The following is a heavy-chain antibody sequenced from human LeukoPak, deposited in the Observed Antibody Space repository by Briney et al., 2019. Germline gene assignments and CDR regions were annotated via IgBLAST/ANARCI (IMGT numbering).Heavy chain of an antibody. CDR3: ARGPRERYFGEPLWEDY. CDR1: GVSISSGNDY. D-gene: IGHD3-10*01. CDR2: IFATGGT. Sequence: SETLSLTCTVSGVSISSGNDYWSWIRQPAGKGLEWLGRIFATGGTYYNPSLKGRVTISLDTSKDQFSLKLNSVTDADAAVYYCARGPRERYFGEPLWEDYWGQGTLVTVSS. J-gene: IGHJ4*02. V-gene: IGHV4-61*02.